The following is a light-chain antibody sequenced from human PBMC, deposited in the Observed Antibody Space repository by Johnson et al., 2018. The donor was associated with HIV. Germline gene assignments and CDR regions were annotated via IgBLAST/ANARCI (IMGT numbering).Light chain of an antibody. Sequence: QSVLTQPPSVSAAPGQKVSISCSGSSSNIGNNHVSWYQQFPGAAPKLLIYENNKRPSGIPDRFSGSKSGTSATLDITGLQPGDEADYYCGIWQTSLSTGGVFGTGTKVTVL. CDR1: SSNIGNNH. CDR2: ENN. V-gene: IGLV1-51*02. CDR3: GIWQTSLSTGGV. J-gene: IGLJ1*01.